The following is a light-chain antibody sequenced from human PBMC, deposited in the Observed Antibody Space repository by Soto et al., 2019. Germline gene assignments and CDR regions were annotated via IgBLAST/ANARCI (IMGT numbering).Light chain of an antibody. CDR1: QSVSSN. V-gene: IGKV3-15*01. Sequence: EIVMTQSPATLTVSPGERATLSCRASQSVSSNLAWYQQKPGQAPRLLIYAASTRATGIPARFSGSGSGTEFTLTISSLQSEHFAVYYCQQYNNWPLTFGGGTKVEI. CDR3: QQYNNWPLT. J-gene: IGKJ4*01. CDR2: AAS.